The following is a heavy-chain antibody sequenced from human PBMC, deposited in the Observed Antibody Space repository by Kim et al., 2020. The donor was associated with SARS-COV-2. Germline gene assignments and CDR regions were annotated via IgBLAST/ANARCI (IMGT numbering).Heavy chain of an antibody. CDR2: ISYDGSNK. CDR1: GFTFSSYG. CDR3: AKDHSSGWPGVVYYYYGMDV. V-gene: IGHV3-30*18. J-gene: IGHJ6*02. Sequence: GGSLRLSCAASGFTFSSYGMHWVRQAPGKGLEWVAVISYDGSNKYYADSVKGRFTISRDNSKNTLYLQMNSLRAEDTAVYYCAKDHSSGWPGVVYYYYGMDVWGQGTTVTVSS. D-gene: IGHD6-19*01.